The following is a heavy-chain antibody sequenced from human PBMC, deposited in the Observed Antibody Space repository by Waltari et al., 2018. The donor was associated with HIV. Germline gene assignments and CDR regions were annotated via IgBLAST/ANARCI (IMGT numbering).Heavy chain of an antibody. V-gene: IGHV5-51*01. D-gene: IGHD2-15*01. CDR3: ARQTIPYYSSGGSLNDAFDI. CDR2: IHPTDSHT. J-gene: IGHJ3*02. CDR1: GYTFTHHW. Sequence: EVKLVQSGPEVKKPGESLQISCKASGYTFTHHWIAWVRQMPGKGLEWMGIIHPTDSHTRYSPSFQGHVSISADKSINTAYLQWSSLKASDSAMYYCARQTIPYYSSGGSLNDAFDIWGHGTVVTVSS.